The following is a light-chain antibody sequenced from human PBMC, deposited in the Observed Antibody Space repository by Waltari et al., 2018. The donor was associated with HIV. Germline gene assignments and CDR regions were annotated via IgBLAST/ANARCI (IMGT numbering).Light chain of an antibody. V-gene: IGKV1-39*01. CDR1: QNVFKF. Sequence: DTQMTQSPSSLSASIGDRVTITCRASQNVFKFLSWYRQKSGKAPELLISDASRLQSGVPSRFSGSGSGTDFVLTVSGLQIEDFATYFCLQTFTTPLTSGPGTKVDIK. CDR3: LQTFTTPLT. J-gene: IGKJ3*01. CDR2: DAS.